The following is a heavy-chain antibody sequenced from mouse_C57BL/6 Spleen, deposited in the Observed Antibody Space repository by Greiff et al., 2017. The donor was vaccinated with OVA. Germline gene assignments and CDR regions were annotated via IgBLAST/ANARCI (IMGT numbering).Heavy chain of an antibody. CDR3: AGRDSSGTGFAY. CDR1: GYAFSSSW. Sequence: QVQLKQSGPELVKPGASVKISCKASGYAFSSSWMNWVKQRPGKGLEWIGRIYPGDGDTNYNGKFKGKATLTADKSSSTAYMQLSSLTSEDSAVYFCAGRDSSGTGFAYWGQGTLVTVSA. J-gene: IGHJ3*01. CDR2: IYPGDGDT. V-gene: IGHV1-82*01. D-gene: IGHD3-2*02.